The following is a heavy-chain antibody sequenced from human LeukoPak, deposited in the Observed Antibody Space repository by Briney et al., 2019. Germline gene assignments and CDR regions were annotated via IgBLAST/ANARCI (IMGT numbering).Heavy chain of an antibody. CDR2: ISTDGSSR. CDR1: GFTFSTYW. J-gene: IGHJ4*02. CDR3: LRGTSRENGYGGDDPY. Sequence: GGPLRLSCASSGFTFSTYWMHWVRQAPGKGLVWVSRISTDGSSRSYADSVKGRFTISRDNAKNTLFLQMDSLRAEDTAVYYRLRGTSRENGYGGDDPYWGQGTLVIVSS. D-gene: IGHD2-21*02. V-gene: IGHV3-74*01.